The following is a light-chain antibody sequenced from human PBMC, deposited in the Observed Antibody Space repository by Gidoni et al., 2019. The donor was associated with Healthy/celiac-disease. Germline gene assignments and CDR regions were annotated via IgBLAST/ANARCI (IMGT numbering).Light chain of an antibody. Sequence: QSALTQPAAVSGSPGQSITIPCTGTSRDVGSYNLVSGYQQHPGKAPKLMIYEGSKRPSGVSNRFSGSKSGNTASLTISGLQAEDEADYYCCSYAGSFWVFGGGTKLTVL. CDR1: SRDVGSYNL. J-gene: IGLJ3*02. CDR2: EGS. CDR3: CSYAGSFWV. V-gene: IGLV2-23*01.